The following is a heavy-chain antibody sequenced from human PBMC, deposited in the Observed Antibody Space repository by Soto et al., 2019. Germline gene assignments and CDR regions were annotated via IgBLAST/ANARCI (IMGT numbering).Heavy chain of an antibody. Sequence: EVQLLESGGGLVQPGGSLRLSCAASGFTFSNYAMTWVRQAPGKGLEWVSGISGSGSSIYYADSVKGRFTISRDNSKNTLYLQMNSLRAEDTAVYYSAKGGDSSSWKNWFGPWGQGTLVTVSS. CDR1: GFTFSNYA. D-gene: IGHD6-13*01. CDR2: ISGSGSSI. V-gene: IGHV3-23*01. CDR3: AKGGDSSSWKNWFGP. J-gene: IGHJ5*02.